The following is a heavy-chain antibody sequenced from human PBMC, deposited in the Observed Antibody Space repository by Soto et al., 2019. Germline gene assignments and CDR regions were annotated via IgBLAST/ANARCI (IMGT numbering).Heavy chain of an antibody. CDR1: GGTFSSYA. CDR3: ARGQGGYCSGGSCYEDYGMDV. V-gene: IGHV1-69*01. D-gene: IGHD2-15*01. Sequence: QVQLVQSGAEVKKPGSSVKVSCKASGGTFSSYAISWVRQAPGQGLEWMGGIIPIFGTANYAQKFQGRVTITADESTSTAYMELSSLRSEDKAVYYCARGQGGYCSGGSCYEDYGMDVWGQGTTVTVSS. J-gene: IGHJ6*02. CDR2: IIPIFGTA.